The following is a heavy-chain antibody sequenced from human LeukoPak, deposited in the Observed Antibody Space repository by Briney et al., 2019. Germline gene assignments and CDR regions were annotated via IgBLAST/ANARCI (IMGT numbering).Heavy chain of an antibody. CDR3: ATLGDHYSSSWYGGFDY. V-gene: IGHV1-24*01. Sequence: ASVKVSCKVSGYTLTELSMHWVRQAPGKGLEWMGGFDPEDGETIYAQKFQGRVTITEDTSTDTAYMELSSLRSEDTAVYYCATLGDHYSSSWYGGFDYWGQGTLVTVSS. CDR1: GYTLTELS. J-gene: IGHJ4*02. D-gene: IGHD6-13*01. CDR2: FDPEDGET.